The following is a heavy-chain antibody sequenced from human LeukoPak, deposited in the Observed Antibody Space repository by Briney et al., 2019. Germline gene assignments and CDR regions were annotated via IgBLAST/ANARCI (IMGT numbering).Heavy chain of an antibody. Sequence: ASVKVSCKASGYTFTSYDINWVRQATGQGLEWMGWMNPNSGNTGYPQKFQGRVTMTRNTSISAAHMELSSLRSEDTAVYYCARVGYSGYTSDYWGQGTLVTVSS. V-gene: IGHV1-8*01. CDR2: MNPNSGNT. J-gene: IGHJ4*02. CDR1: GYTFTSYD. CDR3: ARVGYSGYTSDY. D-gene: IGHD5-12*01.